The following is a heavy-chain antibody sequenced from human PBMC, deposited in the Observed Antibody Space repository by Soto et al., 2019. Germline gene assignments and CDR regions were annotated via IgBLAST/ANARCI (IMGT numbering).Heavy chain of an antibody. J-gene: IGHJ6*02. D-gene: IGHD2-15*01. CDR3: AKEAGFYGGVAATHLYYYYGMDV. CDR1: GFTFSSYA. CDR2: ISGSGGST. Sequence: GGSLRLSCAASGFTFSSYAMSWVRQAPGKGLEWVSAISGSGGSTYYADSVKGRFTISRDNSKNTLYLQMNSLRAEDTAVYYCAKEAGFYGGVAATHLYYYYGMDVWGQGTTVTVSS. V-gene: IGHV3-23*01.